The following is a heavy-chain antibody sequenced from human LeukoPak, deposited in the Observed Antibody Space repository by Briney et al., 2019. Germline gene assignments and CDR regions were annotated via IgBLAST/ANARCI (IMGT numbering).Heavy chain of an antibody. J-gene: IGHJ4*02. CDR1: GYTFTSYG. D-gene: IGHD3-22*01. CDR2: ISAYNGNT. V-gene: IGHV1-18*01. CDR3: ARAGGYYYDSSGYYLGY. Sequence: ASVKVSCKASGYTFTSYGISWVRQAPGQGLEWMGWISAYNGNTNYAQKLQGRVTMTTDTSTSTAYMELRSLRSDDTAVYYCARAGGYYYDSSGYYLGYWGQGTLVTVSS.